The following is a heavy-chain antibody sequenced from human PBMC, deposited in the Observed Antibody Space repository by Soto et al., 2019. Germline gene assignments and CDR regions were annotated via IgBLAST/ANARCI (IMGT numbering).Heavy chain of an antibody. D-gene: IGHD3-22*01. CDR1: GFTFSSYA. J-gene: IGHJ4*02. Sequence: PGGSLRLSCAASGFTFSSYAMSWVRQAPGKGLEWVSAISGSGGSTYYADSVKGQFTISRDNSKNTLYLQMNSLRAEDTAVYYCPKGYYYDSSGSWSLFYWGQGTLVTVSS. CDR3: PKGYYYDSSGSWSLFY. V-gene: IGHV3-23*01. CDR2: ISGSGGST.